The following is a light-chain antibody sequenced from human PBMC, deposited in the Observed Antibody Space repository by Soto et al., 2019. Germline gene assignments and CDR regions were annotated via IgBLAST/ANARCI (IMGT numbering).Light chain of an antibody. CDR1: SSNIGSNF. CDR2: RNN. V-gene: IGLV1-47*01. J-gene: IGLJ3*02. CDR3: AAWDDSLSGRWV. Sequence: QSVLTQPPSASGTPGQRVTISCSGSSSNIGSNFVYWYQQFPGTAPKLLIYRNNQRPSGVPDRFSGSKSGTSASLAISGLPSEDEADYYCAAWDDSLSGRWVFGGGTKLTVL.